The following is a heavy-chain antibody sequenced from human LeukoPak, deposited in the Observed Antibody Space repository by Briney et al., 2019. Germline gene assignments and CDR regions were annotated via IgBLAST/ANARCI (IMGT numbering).Heavy chain of an antibody. CDR2: IYPGDSDT. CDR3: ASFLSLPSFDI. Sequence: GESLKISCKGSGYTFSSYWIGWVRQMPGKGLVWMGIIYPGDSDTRYSPSFQGQVTISADNSINTAYLQWSSLKASDTAVYFCASFLSLPSFDIWGQGTMVTVSS. J-gene: IGHJ3*02. D-gene: IGHD2/OR15-2a*01. CDR1: GYTFSSYW. V-gene: IGHV5-51*01.